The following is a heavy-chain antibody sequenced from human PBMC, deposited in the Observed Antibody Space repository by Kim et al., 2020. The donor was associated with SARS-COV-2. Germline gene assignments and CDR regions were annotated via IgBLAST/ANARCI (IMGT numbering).Heavy chain of an antibody. V-gene: IGHV1-18*01. Sequence: ASVKVSCKASGYTFTSYGISWVRQAPGQGLEWMGWISAYNGNTNYAQKLQGRVTMTTDTSTSTAYMELRSLRSDDTAVYYCARDVSSLRYFDWLLADYYYYGMDVWGQGTTVTVSS. J-gene: IGHJ6*02. CDR2: ISAYNGNT. D-gene: IGHD3-9*01. CDR1: GYTFTSYG. CDR3: ARDVSSLRYFDWLLADYYYYGMDV.